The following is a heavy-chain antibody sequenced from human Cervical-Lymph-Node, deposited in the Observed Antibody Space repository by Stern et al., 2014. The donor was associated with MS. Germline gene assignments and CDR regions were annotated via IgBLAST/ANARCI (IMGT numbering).Heavy chain of an antibody. Sequence: EVQLVQSGAEVKKPGESLKISCKGSGYTFSNSWIGWVRQMPGRGLGWVGIIYPGDSDTRYSPSFQGQITISADKSISTAYLQWNSLKASDTAIFYCARGSAGAGAFFDYWGQGTLVTVSS. J-gene: IGHJ4*02. D-gene: IGHD2-8*02. V-gene: IGHV5-51*01. CDR3: ARGSAGAGAFFDY. CDR1: GYTFSNSW. CDR2: IYPGDSDT.